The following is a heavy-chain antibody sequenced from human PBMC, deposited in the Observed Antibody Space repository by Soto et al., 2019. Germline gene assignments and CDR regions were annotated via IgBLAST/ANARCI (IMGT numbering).Heavy chain of an antibody. CDR2: IWYDGSNK. D-gene: IGHD1-26*01. CDR3: ASPDGAFDY. V-gene: IGHV3-33*01. CDR1: GFTFSSYG. Sequence: QVQLVESGGGVVQPGRSLRLSCAASGFTFSSYGMHWVRQAPGKGLEWVAVIWYDGSNKYYADSVKGRFTISRDNSKNTLYLQMNSLRAEDTAVYYCASPDGAFDYWGQGTLVTVSS. J-gene: IGHJ4*02.